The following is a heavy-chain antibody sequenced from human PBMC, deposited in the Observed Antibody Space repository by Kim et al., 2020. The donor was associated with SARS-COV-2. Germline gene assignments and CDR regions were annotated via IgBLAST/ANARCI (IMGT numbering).Heavy chain of an antibody. Sequence: SVKVSCKASGGTFSTYVISWVRQAPGQGLEWMGGIIPFFGTASYAQKFQGRVTITADESTTTSHMELSSLRSDDTAVYYCARALVPSNSYDSTVLRKHTFDHWGQGTLVTVSA. CDR2: IIPFFGTA. CDR3: ARALVPSNSYDSTVLRKHTFDH. CDR1: GGTFSTYV. J-gene: IGHJ4*02. V-gene: IGHV1-69*13. D-gene: IGHD3-22*01.